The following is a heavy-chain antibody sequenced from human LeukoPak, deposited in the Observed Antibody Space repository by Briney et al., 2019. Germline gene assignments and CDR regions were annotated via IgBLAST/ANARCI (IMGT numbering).Heavy chain of an antibody. CDR3: AREWPALGYCSSTSCYGGNWFDP. CDR2: IYHSGST. J-gene: IGHJ5*02. CDR1: GYSTSSGYY. V-gene: IGHV4-38-2*02. D-gene: IGHD2-2*03. Sequence: PSETLSLTRAVSGYSTSSGYYWGWIGQLPGKGLDWIGGIYHSGSTYSNPSLKSRVTISVDTSKNQFSLKLSSVTAADTAVYYCAREWPALGYCSSTSCYGGNWFDPWGQGTLVTVSS.